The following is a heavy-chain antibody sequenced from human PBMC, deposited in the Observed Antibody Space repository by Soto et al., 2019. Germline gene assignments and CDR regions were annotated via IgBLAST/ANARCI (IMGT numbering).Heavy chain of an antibody. V-gene: IGHV4-34*01. CDR1: GGSLNGFY. CDR3: ARYPAYCSGDSWPPPGP. D-gene: IGHD2-21*01. Sequence: QVQLHQWGAGLVKPSEILSLSCAVNGGSLNGFYWNWIRQAPGKGLEWIGEINHSGGTSYNPSLKSPDTISRDTSKNQFSLNITSVTAADTAVYYCARYPAYCSGDSWPPPGPWGQGILVTVTS. J-gene: IGHJ5*02. CDR2: INHSGGT.